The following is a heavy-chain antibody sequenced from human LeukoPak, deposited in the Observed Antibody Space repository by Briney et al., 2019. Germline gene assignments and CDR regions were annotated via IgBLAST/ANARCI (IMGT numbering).Heavy chain of an antibody. Sequence: SETLSLTCTVSGGSISSSSYNWGWIRQSPGKGLEWIGTIDNSGSAYYNPSLKSRVTISVDTSKDQLSLKVTSVTAADTAVYYCARPPGIAAAWFYPWGQGTLVTVSS. CDR3: ARPPGIAAAWFYP. CDR1: GGSISSSSYN. V-gene: IGHV4-39*01. D-gene: IGHD6-13*01. J-gene: IGHJ5*02. CDR2: IDNSGSA.